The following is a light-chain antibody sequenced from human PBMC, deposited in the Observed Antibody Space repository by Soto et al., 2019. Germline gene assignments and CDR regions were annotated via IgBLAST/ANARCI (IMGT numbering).Light chain of an antibody. Sequence: DIQMTQSPSSVSASVGDRVTITCRASQDISDWLAWHQQKPGKAPKLLIYAATTLHSGVPSRFSGSGSGTDFPPTISSLQPEDFATYLCQQGHTFPLTFGGGTKVEIK. J-gene: IGKJ4*01. CDR3: QQGHTFPLT. CDR2: AAT. CDR1: QDISDW. V-gene: IGKV1-12*01.